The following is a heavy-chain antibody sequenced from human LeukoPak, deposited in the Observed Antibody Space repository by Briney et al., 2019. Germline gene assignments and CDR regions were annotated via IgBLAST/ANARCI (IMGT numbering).Heavy chain of an antibody. J-gene: IGHJ6*03. CDR2: IYYSGST. CDR1: GYSISSGYY. Sequence: SETLSLTCAVSGYSISSGYYWGWIQQPPGKGLEWIGSIYYSGSTYYNPSLKSRVTISVDTSKNQFSLKLSSVTAADTAVYYCARTNHDYGDYGDYYYYMDVWGKGTTVTVSS. V-gene: IGHV4-38-2*01. CDR3: ARTNHDYGDYGDYYYYMDV. D-gene: IGHD4-17*01.